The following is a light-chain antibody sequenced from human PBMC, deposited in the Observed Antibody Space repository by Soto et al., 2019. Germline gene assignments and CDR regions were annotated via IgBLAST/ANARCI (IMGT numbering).Light chain of an antibody. CDR1: QSISSW. V-gene: IGKV1-5*03. CDR3: QQYNSYSGYT. CDR2: NAS. Sequence: DIQMTQSPSTLSASVGDRVTITCRASQSISSWLAWYQQKPGKAPKILIYNASSLESGVPSRFSGSGSGTEFTLTISRLQPDDFAAYYCQQYNSYSGYTFGQGTKLEIK. J-gene: IGKJ2*01.